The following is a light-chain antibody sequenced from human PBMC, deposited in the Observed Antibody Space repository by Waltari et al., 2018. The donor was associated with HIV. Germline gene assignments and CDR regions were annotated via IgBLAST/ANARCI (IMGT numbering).Light chain of an antibody. CDR1: SSNIQTNY. V-gene: IGLV1-51*01. Sequence: QSVLTQPPSVSAAPGQKVIISCSGSSSNIQTNYVSWYQQPPGTAPKLLIYDNDQPPSDIPGRCSASKSDTSATLVIAGLQTGDEADYYCGTWDSSLTIAVFGGGTKLTVL. J-gene: IGLJ3*02. CDR2: DND. CDR3: GTWDSSLTIAV.